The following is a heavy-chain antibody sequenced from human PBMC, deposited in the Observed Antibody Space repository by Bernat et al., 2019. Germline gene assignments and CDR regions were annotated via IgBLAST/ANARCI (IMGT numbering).Heavy chain of an antibody. V-gene: IGHV3-23*01. CDR2: LSGGGGST. Sequence: EVQLLESGGGLVQPGGSLRFSCAAPGFPFSSYALSWFCRAPGKWLEWVRALSGGGGSTYYADSVKGRFTISRDNSKNTLYLQMNSLRAEDTAVYYCAKDHEATVTTLGDACDIWGQGTMVTVSS. D-gene: IGHD4-17*01. CDR3: AKDHEATVTTLGDACDI. J-gene: IGHJ3*02. CDR1: GFPFSSYA.